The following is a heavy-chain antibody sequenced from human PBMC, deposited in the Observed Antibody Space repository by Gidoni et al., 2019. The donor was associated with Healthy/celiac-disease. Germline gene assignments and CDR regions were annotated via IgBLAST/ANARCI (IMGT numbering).Heavy chain of an antibody. CDR1: GYSISSGYY. CDR2: IYHSGST. V-gene: IGHV4-38-2*02. Sequence: QVQLQASGPGLVKPSETLSLTCTVSGYSISSGYYWGWIRQPPGKGLEWTGSIYHSGSTYYNPSLKSRVTISVDTSKNQFSLKLSSVTAADTAVYYCASGGVANWFDPWGQGTLVTVSS. J-gene: IGHJ5*02. D-gene: IGHD2-8*01. CDR3: ASGGVANWFDP.